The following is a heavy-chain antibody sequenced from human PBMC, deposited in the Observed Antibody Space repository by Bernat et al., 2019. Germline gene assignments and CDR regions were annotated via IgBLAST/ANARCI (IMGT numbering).Heavy chain of an antibody. CDR3: AYSWNYNSWSKHFQQ. Sequence: QITLKESGPTLVQPTQTLTLTCTFAGFSISTSGVGVGWIRQPPGKALEWLALIYWDHDKRYSPSLKSRLTITKDTSKNQVVLTMTNMEPVDTATYYCAYSWNYNSWSKHFQQWGQGTLVTVSS. D-gene: IGHD6-6*01. CDR1: GFSISTSGVG. CDR2: IYWDHDK. J-gene: IGHJ1*01. V-gene: IGHV2-5*02.